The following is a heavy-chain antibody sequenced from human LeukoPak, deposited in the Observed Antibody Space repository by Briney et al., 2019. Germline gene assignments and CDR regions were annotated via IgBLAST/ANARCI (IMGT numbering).Heavy chain of an antibody. J-gene: IGHJ4*02. CDR2: IFHSGST. V-gene: IGHV4-4*02. CDR1: GGSISSSW. Sequence: SETLSLTRAVSGGSISSSWWSWVRQPPGKGLEWIGEIFHSGSTNYNPSLKSRVTISVDKSKNHFSLELTSVTAADTAVYYCTCHSGWSGPSEWGQGTLVIVSS. D-gene: IGHD6-19*01. CDR3: TCHSGWSGPSE.